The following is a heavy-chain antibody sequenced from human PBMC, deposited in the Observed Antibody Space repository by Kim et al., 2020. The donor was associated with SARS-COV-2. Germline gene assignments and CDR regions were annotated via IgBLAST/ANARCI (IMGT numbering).Heavy chain of an antibody. CDR2: MYNTGGT. J-gene: IGHJ3*02. V-gene: IGHV4-61*02. Sequence: SETLSLTCTVSGGSISSGSYYWSWIRQPAGKRLEWIGLMYNTGGTNYNPSLKSRVTILVDMSKNQLSLTLSSVTAADTAVYYCAREGSGYDKGFDIWGQGTMVTVSS. D-gene: IGHD5-12*01. CDR1: GGSISSGSYY. CDR3: AREGSGYDKGFDI.